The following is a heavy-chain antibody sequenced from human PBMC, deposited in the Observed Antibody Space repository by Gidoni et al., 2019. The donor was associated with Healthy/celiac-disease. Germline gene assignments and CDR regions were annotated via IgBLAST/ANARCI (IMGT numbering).Heavy chain of an antibody. Sequence: QVQLVESGGGVVQPGRSLRLSCAASGFTFSSYAMHWVRQAPGKGLEWVAVISYDGSNKYYADSVKGRFTISRDNSKNTLYLQMNSLRAEDTAVYYCAGTYGKNYYYGMDVWGQGTTVTVSS. V-gene: IGHV3-30-3*01. D-gene: IGHD4-17*01. J-gene: IGHJ6*02. CDR3: AGTYGKNYYYGMDV. CDR2: ISYDGSNK. CDR1: GFTFSSYA.